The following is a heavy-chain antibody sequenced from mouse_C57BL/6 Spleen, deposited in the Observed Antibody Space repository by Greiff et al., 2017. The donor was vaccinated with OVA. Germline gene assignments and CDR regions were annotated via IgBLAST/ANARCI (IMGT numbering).Heavy chain of an antibody. CDR3: ARDYSSHYAMDD. D-gene: IGHD2-5*01. CDR1: GYAFSSSW. J-gene: IGHJ4*01. Sequence: VKLVESGPELVKPGASVKISCKASGYAFSSSWMNWVKQRPGKGLEWIGRIYPGDGDTNYNGKFKGKATLTADKSSSTAYMQLSSLTSEDSAVYFCARDYSSHYAMDDWGQGTSVTVSS. CDR2: IYPGDGDT. V-gene: IGHV1-82*01.